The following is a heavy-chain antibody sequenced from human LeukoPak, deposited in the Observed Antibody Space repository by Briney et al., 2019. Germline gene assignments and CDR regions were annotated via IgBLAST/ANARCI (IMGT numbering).Heavy chain of an antibody. CDR3: AKDWYSSSWYAPNY. J-gene: IGHJ4*02. Sequence: GGSLRLSCAASGFTFSSYGMHWVRQAPGKGLECVAVISYDGSNKYYADSVKGRFTISRDNSKNTLYLQMNSLRAEDTAVYYCAKDWYSSSWYAPNYWGQRTLVTVSS. D-gene: IGHD6-13*01. CDR1: GFTFSSYG. V-gene: IGHV3-30*18. CDR2: ISYDGSNK.